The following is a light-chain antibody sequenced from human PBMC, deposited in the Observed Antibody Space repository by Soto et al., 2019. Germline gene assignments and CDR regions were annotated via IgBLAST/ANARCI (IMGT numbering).Light chain of an antibody. V-gene: IGKV3-15*01. Sequence: EVVMTQSPATLSVSPGAIVTLSCRASQSVSSHLAWYQQKPGQAPRLLIYGTSTRAAGIPDRFSGSGSGTEFTLTISSLQTEDFAVYYCQQYGNWPPLTFGGGTKVDIK. CDR2: GTS. J-gene: IGKJ4*01. CDR3: QQYGNWPPLT. CDR1: QSVSSH.